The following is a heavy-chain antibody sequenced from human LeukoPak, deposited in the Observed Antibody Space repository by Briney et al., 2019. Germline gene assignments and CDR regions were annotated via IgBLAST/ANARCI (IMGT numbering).Heavy chain of an antibody. J-gene: IGHJ4*02. Sequence: GSLRLSCAASGFTFSSYSVNWVRQAPGKGLEWVSSISSSSSYIYYADSVKGRFTISRDNAKNSLYLQMNSLRAEDTAVYYCAKFQQDGYSYFDYWGQGTLVTVSS. CDR3: AKFQQDGYSYFDY. D-gene: IGHD5-24*01. V-gene: IGHV3-21*01. CDR2: ISSSSSYI. CDR1: GFTFSSYS.